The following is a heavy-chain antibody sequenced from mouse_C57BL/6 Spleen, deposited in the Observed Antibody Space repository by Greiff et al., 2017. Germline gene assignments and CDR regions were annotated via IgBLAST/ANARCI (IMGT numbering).Heavy chain of an antibody. V-gene: IGHV1-64*01. CDR2: IHPNSGST. Sequence: VQLQESGAELVKPGASVKLSCKASGYTFTSYWMHWVKQRPGQGLEWIGMIHPNSGSTNYNEKFKSKATLTVDKSSSTAYMQLSSLTSEDSAVYNCAKDGYPPFAYWGQGTLVTVSA. CDR3: AKDGYPPFAY. CDR1: GYTFTSYW. D-gene: IGHD2-3*01. J-gene: IGHJ3*01.